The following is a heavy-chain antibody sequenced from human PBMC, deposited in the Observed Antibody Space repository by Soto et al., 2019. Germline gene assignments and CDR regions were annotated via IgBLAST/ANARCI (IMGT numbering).Heavy chain of an antibody. CDR2: IYYNGNT. CDR1: GGAINDHY. Sequence: KASETLSLTCTLSGGAINDHYWSFIRQPPGKGLEWIGYIYYNGNTNYNPSLESRVTISVDRSRNQFSLRLTSLTAADTAVYYCARVRTGYFGYWGRGALVTVSS. D-gene: IGHD3-9*01. V-gene: IGHV4-59*11. J-gene: IGHJ4*02. CDR3: ARVRTGYFGY.